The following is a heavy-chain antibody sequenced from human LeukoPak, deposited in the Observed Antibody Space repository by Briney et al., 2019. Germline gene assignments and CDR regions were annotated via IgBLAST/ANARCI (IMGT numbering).Heavy chain of an antibody. CDR1: GGSISSYY. D-gene: IGHD3-10*01. CDR2: IHTSGST. Sequence: PSETLSLTCTASGGSISSYYWSWIRQPAGKGLEWIGRIHTSGSTNYNPSLKSRVTMSVDTSKNQFSLKLSSVTAADTAVYYCARVELLWFGEPWGFDYWGQGTLVTVSS. J-gene: IGHJ4*02. CDR3: ARVELLWFGEPWGFDY. V-gene: IGHV4-4*07.